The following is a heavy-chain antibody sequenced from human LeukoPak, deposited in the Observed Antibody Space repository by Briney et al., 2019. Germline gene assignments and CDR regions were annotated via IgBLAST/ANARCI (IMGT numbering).Heavy chain of an antibody. CDR2: ISYDGSNK. CDR3: ARGRAAYGMDV. CDR1: GFTFSSYG. V-gene: IGHV3-30*03. Sequence: GGSLRLSCAASGFTFSSYGMHWVRQATGKGLEWVAVISYDGSNKYYADSVKGRFTISRENAKNSLYLQMDSLRAGDTAVYYCARGRAAYGMDVWGKGTTVTVSS. J-gene: IGHJ6*04.